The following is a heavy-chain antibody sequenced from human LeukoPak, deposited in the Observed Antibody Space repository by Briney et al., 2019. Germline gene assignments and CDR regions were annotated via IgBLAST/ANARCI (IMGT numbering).Heavy chain of an antibody. Sequence: PGGSLRLSCAASGFTFSSYAMSWVRQGPGKGLEWVSAISGSGGSTYYADSVKGRFTISRDNSKNTLYLQMNSLRAEDTAVYYCARHPDLWSLNNWFDPWGQGTLVTVSS. CDR3: ARHPDLWSLNNWFDP. J-gene: IGHJ5*02. V-gene: IGHV3-23*01. CDR1: GFTFSSYA. D-gene: IGHD3-10*01. CDR2: ISGSGGST.